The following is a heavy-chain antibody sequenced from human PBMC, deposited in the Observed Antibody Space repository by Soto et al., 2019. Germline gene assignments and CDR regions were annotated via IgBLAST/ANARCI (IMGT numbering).Heavy chain of an antibody. Sequence: QMQLVQSAAEVREPGTSVRVSCRASGFDFGSFGIQFLRQTRGRGLEWIGWIVVVSGSTNYARHFQGRVAISRDMSSSTAYLDLSDLKSDDTAVSFCSADHPHMAMAWPVWGQGTTVTVSS. D-gene: IGHD2-21*01. CDR1: GFDFGSFG. V-gene: IGHV1-58*02. J-gene: IGHJ6*02. CDR3: SADHPHMAMAWPV. CDR2: IVVVSGST.